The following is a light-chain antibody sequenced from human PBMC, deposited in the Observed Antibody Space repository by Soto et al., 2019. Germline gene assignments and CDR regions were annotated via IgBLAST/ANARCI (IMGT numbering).Light chain of an antibody. Sequence: DIQMTQSPSTLSASVGDRVTITCRASQSISSWLAWYQQKPGNAPNLLIYDASSLQSGVPSRFSGSGSGTDFTFTISSLQPEDFATYFCQQYVDLPFTFGPGTRVD. CDR2: DAS. CDR3: QQYVDLPFT. CDR1: QSISSW. V-gene: IGKV1-5*01. J-gene: IGKJ3*01.